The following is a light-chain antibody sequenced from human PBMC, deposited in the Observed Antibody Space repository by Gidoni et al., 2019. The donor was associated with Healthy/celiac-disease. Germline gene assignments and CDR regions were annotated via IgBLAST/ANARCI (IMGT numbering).Light chain of an antibody. CDR2: DAS. CDR1: QSVSSY. Sequence: EIVLKQSPATLSLSPGERATLSCRASQSVSSYLAWYQQKPGQAPRLLIYDASNRATGIPARFSGSGSGTDFTLTISSLEPEDFAVYYCQQRSNWPPGFTFGGGTKVEIK. V-gene: IGKV3-11*01. CDR3: QQRSNWPPGFT. J-gene: IGKJ4*01.